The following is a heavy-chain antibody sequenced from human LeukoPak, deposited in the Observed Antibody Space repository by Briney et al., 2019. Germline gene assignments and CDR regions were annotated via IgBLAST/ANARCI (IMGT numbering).Heavy chain of an antibody. CDR2: VSYDGNLQ. V-gene: IGHV3-30*03. Sequence: GGSLRLSCAASGFIFSNYAIHWVRQAPGKGLEWVAAVSYDGNLQHYADAVKGRFTVSRDNSKNTLYLQMNSLRAEDTAVYYCARTVAGTARYFDYWGQGTLVTVSS. D-gene: IGHD6-19*01. J-gene: IGHJ4*02. CDR1: GFIFSNYA. CDR3: ARTVAGTARYFDY.